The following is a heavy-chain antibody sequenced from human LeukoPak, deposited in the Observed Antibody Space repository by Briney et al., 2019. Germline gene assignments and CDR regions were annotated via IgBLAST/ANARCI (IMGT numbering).Heavy chain of an antibody. CDR3: AKGQWELAAGDYFDY. CDR1: VFTFSSYA. D-gene: IGHD1-26*01. Sequence: QPGGSLRLSCAASVFTFSSYAISWVRQAPGKGLEWVSAIIGSGGSTYYADSVKGRFTISRDNSKNTLYLQMNSLRAEDTAVYYCAKGQWELAAGDYFDYWGQGTLVTVSS. CDR2: IIGSGGST. V-gene: IGHV3-23*01. J-gene: IGHJ4*02.